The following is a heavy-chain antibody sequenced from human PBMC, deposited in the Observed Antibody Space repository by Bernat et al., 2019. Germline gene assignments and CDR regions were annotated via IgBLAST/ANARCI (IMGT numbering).Heavy chain of an antibody. Sequence: QVQLVESGGGVVQPGGSLRLSCAASGFTFSNYGMHWVRQAPGKGLEWVAFIRYDGSNKYYADSVKGRFTISRDNSKNTLYLQMNSLRAEDTAVYYCAKDAEPNYYFDYWGQGTLVTVSS. CDR2: IRYDGSNK. J-gene: IGHJ4*02. CDR3: AKDAEPNYYFDY. D-gene: IGHD1-1*01. V-gene: IGHV3-30*02. CDR1: GFTFSNYG.